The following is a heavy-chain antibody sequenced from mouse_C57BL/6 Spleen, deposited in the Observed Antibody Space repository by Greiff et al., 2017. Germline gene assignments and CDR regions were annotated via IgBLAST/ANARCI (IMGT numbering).Heavy chain of an antibody. V-gene: IGHV1-76*01. D-gene: IGHD3-1*01. Sequence: VKLMESGAELVRPGASVKLSCKASGYTFTDYYINWVKQRPGQGLEWIARIYPGSGNTYYNEKFKGKATLTAEKSSSTAYMQLSSLTSEDSAVYFCARSGKTYFDYWGQGTTLTVSS. CDR1: GYTFTDYY. CDR3: ARSGKTYFDY. CDR2: IYPGSGNT. J-gene: IGHJ2*01.